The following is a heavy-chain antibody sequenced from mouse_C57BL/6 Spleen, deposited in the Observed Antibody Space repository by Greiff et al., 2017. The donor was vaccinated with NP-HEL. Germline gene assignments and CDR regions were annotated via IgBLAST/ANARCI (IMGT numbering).Heavy chain of an antibody. J-gene: IGHJ4*01. Sequence: EVMLVESGGGLVQPGGSLSLSCAASGFTFTDYYMSWVRQPPGKALEWLGFIRNKANGYTTEYSASVKGRFTISRDNSQSILYLQMNALRAEDSATYYCARYRRYSNYPYAMDYWGQGTSVTVSS. CDR1: GFTFTDYY. CDR3: ARYRRYSNYPYAMDY. D-gene: IGHD2-5*01. CDR2: IRNKANGYTT. V-gene: IGHV7-3*01.